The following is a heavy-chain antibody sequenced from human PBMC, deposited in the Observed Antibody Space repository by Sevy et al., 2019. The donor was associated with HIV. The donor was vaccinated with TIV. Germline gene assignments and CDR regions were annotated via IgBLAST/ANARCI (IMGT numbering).Heavy chain of an antibody. D-gene: IGHD2-15*01. V-gene: IGHV4-39*01. CDR2: IYYSGST. Sequence: SETLSLTCTVSGGSISSSSYYWAWIRQPPGKGLEWIGSIYYSGSTYYNPSLKGRVTISVDTSKNQFSLKVTSVTAADTAVYYCARQGWSGVVVAASGNGLDVWGQGTTVTVSS. J-gene: IGHJ6*02. CDR1: GGSISSSSYY. CDR3: ARQGWSGVVVAASGNGLDV.